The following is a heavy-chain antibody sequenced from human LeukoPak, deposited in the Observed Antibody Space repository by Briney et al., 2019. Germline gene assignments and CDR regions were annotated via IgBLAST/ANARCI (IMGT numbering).Heavy chain of an antibody. CDR1: GFTFSNYA. CDR2: ISSNGGST. J-gene: IGHJ4*02. Sequence: GGSLRLSCAVSGFTFSNYAMHWVRQAPGKGLEYVSAISSNGGSTYYANSVKGRFTISRDNSKNTLYLQMNSLKAEDAALYYCAKGNYGEKIDYWGPGTLVTVSS. V-gene: IGHV3-64*01. CDR3: AKGNYGEKIDY. D-gene: IGHD4-17*01.